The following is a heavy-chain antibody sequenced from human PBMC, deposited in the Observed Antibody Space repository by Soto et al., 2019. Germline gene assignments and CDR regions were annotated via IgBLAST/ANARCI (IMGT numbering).Heavy chain of an antibody. CDR1: DGYFRGYC. J-gene: IGHJ5*02. V-gene: IGHV4-34*01. CDR3: ARGLYYYGSGSYYNVRDLFDP. CDR2: SNHSGST. Sequence: SEPKSLTNTVADGYFRGYCWRWISKTTGKGLEWIGESNHSGSTNYNPSLKSRVTISVDTSKNQFSLKLSSVTAADTAVYYCARGLYYYGSGSYYNVRDLFDPWGQGTLVTVSS. D-gene: IGHD3-10*01.